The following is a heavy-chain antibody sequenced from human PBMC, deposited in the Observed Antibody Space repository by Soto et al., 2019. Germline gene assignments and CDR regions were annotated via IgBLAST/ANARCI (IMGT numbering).Heavy chain of an antibody. J-gene: IGHJ5*02. V-gene: IGHV1-69*12. D-gene: IGHD3-3*01. CDR3: APWSGYFNWFDP. CDR1: GATFSSYA. Sequence: QVQLVQSGAEVKKPGSSVKVSCKASGATFSSYAITWVRQAPGQGLEWMGGIIPLFGTVNYAQKFQGRVAVTADESTSTAYMELSSLRSEDTAVYYSAPWSGYFNWFDPWGQGTLVTVSS. CDR2: IIPLFGTV.